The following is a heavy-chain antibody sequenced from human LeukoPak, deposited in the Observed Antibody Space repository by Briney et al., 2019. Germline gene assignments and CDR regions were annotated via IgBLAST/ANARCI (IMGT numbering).Heavy chain of an antibody. CDR2: ISSGGSMT. J-gene: IGHJ4*02. D-gene: IGHD2-8*01. CDR3: AREGYGVPFDF. V-gene: IGHV3-11*01. Sequence: PGGSLRLSCAAPGFTFSDYYMSWIRQAPGKGLEWVSYISSGGSMTDYADSVKGRFTLSRGNAKNSLYLQMNSLRAEDTAVYYCAREGYGVPFDFWGQGTPVTVSS. CDR1: GFTFSDYY.